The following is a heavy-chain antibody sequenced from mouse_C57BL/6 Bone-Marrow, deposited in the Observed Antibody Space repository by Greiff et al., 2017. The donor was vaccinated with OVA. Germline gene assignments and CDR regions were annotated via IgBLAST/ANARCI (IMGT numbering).Heavy chain of an antibody. D-gene: IGHD1-1*01. V-gene: IGHV1-53*01. Sequence: VKLQESGTELVKPGASVKLSCKASGYTFTSYWMHWVKQRPGQGLEWIGNINPSNGGTNYNEKFKSKATLTVDKSSSTAYMQLSSLTSEDSAVYYCARYDYYGSSPDYWGQGTTLTVSS. CDR1: GYTFTSYW. CDR3: ARYDYYGSSPDY. CDR2: INPSNGGT. J-gene: IGHJ2*01.